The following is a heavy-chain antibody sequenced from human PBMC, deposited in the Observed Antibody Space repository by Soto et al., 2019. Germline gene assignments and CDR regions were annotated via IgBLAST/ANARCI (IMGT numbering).Heavy chain of an antibody. D-gene: IGHD2-21*01. Sequence: SETLSLTCTVSGGSISSGGYYWSWIRQHPGKGLEWIGYIYYSGSTYYNPSLKSRVTISVDTSKNQFSLKLSSVTAADTAVYYCARDLYGGGPFDYWGQGTLVTAPQ. V-gene: IGHV4-31*03. CDR3: ARDLYGGGPFDY. CDR1: GGSISSGGYY. J-gene: IGHJ4*02. CDR2: IYYSGST.